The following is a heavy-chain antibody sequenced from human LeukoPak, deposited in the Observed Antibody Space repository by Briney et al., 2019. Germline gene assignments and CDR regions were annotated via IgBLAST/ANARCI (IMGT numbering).Heavy chain of an antibody. J-gene: IGHJ4*02. CDR2: IKQDGSEK. V-gene: IGHV3-7*01. D-gene: IGHD1-26*01. Sequence: PGGSLRLSCASSGFTFISYWMSWLRQAPGKGREGVANIKQDGSEKYYMDSVKGRFTISRDNAKKSLYLQMNSLRAEDTAVYYCARDGRWELSEDWGQGTLVTVSS. CDR1: GFTFISYW. CDR3: ARDGRWELSED.